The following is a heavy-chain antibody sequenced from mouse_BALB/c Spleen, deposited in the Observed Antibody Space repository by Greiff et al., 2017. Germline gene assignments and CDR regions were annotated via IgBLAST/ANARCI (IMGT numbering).Heavy chain of an antibody. Sequence: QDQLQQSGAELAKPGASVKMSCKASGYTFTSYWMHWVKQRPGQGLEWIGYINPSTGYTEYNQKFKDKATLTADKSSSTAYMQLSSLTSEDSAVYYCARCGGYYRMDYWGQGTSVTVSS. D-gene: IGHD2-3*01. CDR2: INPSTGYT. J-gene: IGHJ4*01. CDR1: GYTFTSYW. V-gene: IGHV1-7*01. CDR3: ARCGGYYRMDY.